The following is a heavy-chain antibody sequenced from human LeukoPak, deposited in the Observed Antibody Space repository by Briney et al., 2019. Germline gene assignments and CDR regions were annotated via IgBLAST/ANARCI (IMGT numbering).Heavy chain of an antibody. CDR3: ARRRGYYLDY. J-gene: IGHJ4*02. D-gene: IGHD3-22*01. V-gene: IGHV5-51*01. Sequence: GGSLRLSCAASRFTFSNAWMSWVRQAPGKGLEWMGIIYPGDSDTTYSPSFQGQVTISADKSISTAYLQWSSLKASDTAMYYCARRRGYYLDYWGQGTLVTVSS. CDR1: RFTFSNAW. CDR2: IYPGDSDT.